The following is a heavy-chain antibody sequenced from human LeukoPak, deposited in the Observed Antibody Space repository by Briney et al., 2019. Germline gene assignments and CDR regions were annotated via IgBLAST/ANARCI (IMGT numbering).Heavy chain of an antibody. CDR2: INTDGSNT. CDR1: GFTFSSYW. V-gene: IGHV3-74*01. Sequence: PGGSLRLSCAASGFTFSSYWMHWVRQAPGKGLVWVSRINTDGSNTNYADSVKGRFTISRDNAKNTLYLQMNSLRAEDTAVYYCAKDLNDIAARLSAFDIWGQGTMVTVSS. D-gene: IGHD6-6*01. J-gene: IGHJ3*02. CDR3: AKDLNDIAARLSAFDI.